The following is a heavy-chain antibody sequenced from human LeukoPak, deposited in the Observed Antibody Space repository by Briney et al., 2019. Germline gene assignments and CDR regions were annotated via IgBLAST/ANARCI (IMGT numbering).Heavy chain of an antibody. CDR1: GFTFSSYA. Sequence: GGSLRLSCAASGFTFSSYAMSWVRQAPGKGLEWVSAISGSGDSTYYADSVKGRFTISRDNSKNTLYLQMNSLRAEDTAVYYCAREEWLQFGIDYWGQGTLVTVSS. V-gene: IGHV3-23*01. CDR2: ISGSGDST. D-gene: IGHD5-24*01. J-gene: IGHJ4*02. CDR3: AREEWLQFGIDY.